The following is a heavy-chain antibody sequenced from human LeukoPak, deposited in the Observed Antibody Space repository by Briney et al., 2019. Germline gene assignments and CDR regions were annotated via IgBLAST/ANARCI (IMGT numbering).Heavy chain of an antibody. D-gene: IGHD3-22*01. V-gene: IGHV4-39*01. CDR1: GGSISSSSYY. CDR2: IYYSGCT. Sequence: SETLSLTCTVSGGSISSSSYYWGWIRQPPGKGLEWIGSIYYSGCTYYNPSLKSRVTISVDTSKNQFSLKLSSVTAADTAVYYCARHSHTSGYYPWGQGTLVTVSS. CDR3: ARHSHTSGYYP. J-gene: IGHJ5*02.